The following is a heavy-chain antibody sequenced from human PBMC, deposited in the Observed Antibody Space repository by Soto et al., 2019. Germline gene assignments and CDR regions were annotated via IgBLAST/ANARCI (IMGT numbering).Heavy chain of an antibody. CDR1: GFTFSSYS. CDR3: ARSMVRGVINYHYMDV. J-gene: IGHJ6*03. CDR2: IWYDGSNK. Sequence: GGSLRLSCAASGFTFSSYSMNWVRQAPGKGLEWVAVIWYDGSNKYYADSVKGRFTISRDNSKNTLYLQMNSLRAEDTAVYYCARSMVRGVINYHYMDVWGKGTTVTVSS. D-gene: IGHD3-10*01. V-gene: IGHV3-33*08.